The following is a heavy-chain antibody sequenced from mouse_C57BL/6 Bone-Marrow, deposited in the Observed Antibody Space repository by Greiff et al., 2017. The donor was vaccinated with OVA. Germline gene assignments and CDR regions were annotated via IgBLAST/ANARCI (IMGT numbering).Heavy chain of an antibody. V-gene: IGHV1-78*01. CDR3: ARRGDYGRAWFAY. Sequence: VHLVESDAELVKPGASVKISCKVSGYTFTDHPIHWMKQRPEQGLEWIGYIYPRDGSTKYNEKFKGKATLTADKSSSTAYMQLNSLTSEDSAVYFCARRGDYGRAWFAYWGQGTLVTVSA. J-gene: IGHJ3*01. D-gene: IGHD1-1*01. CDR2: IYPRDGST. CDR1: GYTFTDHP.